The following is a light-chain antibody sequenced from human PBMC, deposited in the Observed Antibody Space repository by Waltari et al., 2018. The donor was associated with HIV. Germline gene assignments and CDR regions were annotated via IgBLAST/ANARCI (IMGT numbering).Light chain of an antibody. Sequence: SYELTQPLSVSVALGQTAIISCGGNNIGVKNVHWYQQKPGQAPILVIYRDDKRPSGIPERFSGSNSENTATLGISGAQAGDEADYYCQVWDSVTAKVFGGGTKLTVL. CDR2: RDD. J-gene: IGLJ2*01. CDR1: NIGVKN. CDR3: QVWDSVTAKV. V-gene: IGLV3-9*01.